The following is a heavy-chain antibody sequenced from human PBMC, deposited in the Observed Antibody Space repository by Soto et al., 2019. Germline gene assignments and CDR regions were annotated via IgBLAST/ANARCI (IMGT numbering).Heavy chain of an antibody. CDR3: ARGGGFCGGDCYKGGIDY. D-gene: IGHD2-21*02. J-gene: IGHJ4*02. V-gene: IGHV3-30-3*01. Sequence: VQLVESGGGLVQPGGSLRLSCAASGFTFSSYEMNWVRQAPGKGLEWVAVISYDGSDKYYADSVKGRITISRDNSKNTLYLQMNSLRAEDTAVYYCARGGGFCGGDCYKGGIDYWGQGTLVTVSS. CDR2: ISYDGSDK. CDR1: GFTFSSYE.